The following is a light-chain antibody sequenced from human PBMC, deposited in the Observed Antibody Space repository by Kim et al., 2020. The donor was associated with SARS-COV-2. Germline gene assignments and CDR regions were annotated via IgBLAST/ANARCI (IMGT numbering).Light chain of an antibody. V-gene: IGLV3-1*01. CDR3: QAWDSSWV. CDR1: KLGDKY. J-gene: IGLJ3*02. CDR2: QDS. Sequence: VSVSPGQTASITCSGDKLGDKYACWYQQQPGQSPVLVIYQDSKRPSGIPERFSGSNSGNTATLTISGTQAMDEADYYCQAWDSSWVFGGGTQLTVL.